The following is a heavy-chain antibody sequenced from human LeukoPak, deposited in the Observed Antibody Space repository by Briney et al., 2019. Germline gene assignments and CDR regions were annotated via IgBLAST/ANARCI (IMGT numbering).Heavy chain of an antibody. CDR2: INHSGST. J-gene: IGHJ6*02. CDR3: ASVRGNYYGMDV. CDR1: GWSFSGYY. V-gene: IGHV4-34*01. Sequence: PSETLSLTCAVYGWSFSGYYWSWIRQPPGKGLEWIGEINHSGSTNYNPSLKSRVTISVDTSKNQFSLKLSSVTAADTAVYYCASVRGNYYGMDVWGQGTTVTVSS.